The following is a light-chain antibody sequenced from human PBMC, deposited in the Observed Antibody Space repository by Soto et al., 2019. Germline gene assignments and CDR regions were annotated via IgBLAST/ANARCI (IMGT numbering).Light chain of an antibody. V-gene: IGLV2-14*03. Sequence: ALTQPASVPGSPGQSITISCTGTSSDIGAYNFVSWYQQHPGKAPKLMLYDVNIRPSGVSNRFSGSKSGNTASLTISGLQAEDEADYYCTSWTTSTTMIFGGGTKVTVL. J-gene: IGLJ2*01. CDR3: TSWTTSTTMI. CDR1: SSDIGAYNF. CDR2: DVN.